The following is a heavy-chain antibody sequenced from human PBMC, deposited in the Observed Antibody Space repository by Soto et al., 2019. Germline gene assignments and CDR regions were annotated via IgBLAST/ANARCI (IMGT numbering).Heavy chain of an antibody. CDR1: GGSISSYY. J-gene: IGHJ4*02. V-gene: IGHV4-59*01. CDR2: IYYSGST. D-gene: IGHD5-12*01. Sequence: SETLSLTCTVSGGSISSYYWSWIRQPPGKGLEWIGYIYYSGSTNYNPSLKSRVTISVDTSKNQFSLKLSSVTAADTAVYYCVYNSGNEKLDFYYWAREAPVTVSA. CDR3: VYNSGNEKLDFYY.